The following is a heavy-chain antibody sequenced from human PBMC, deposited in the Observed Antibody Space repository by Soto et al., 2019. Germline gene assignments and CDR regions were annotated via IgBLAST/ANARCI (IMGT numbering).Heavy chain of an antibody. J-gene: IGHJ3*02. CDR3: ARDVTPGSSSVYLDAFDI. CDR2: INRDGSKK. CDR1: GFTLSAYW. Sequence: EVQLEESGGDLVQPGGSLRLSCAASGFTLSAYWMTWVRQAPGTGLEWVANINRDGSKKSYLDSVRGRFTISRDNVGNSLYLQMDSLRADDTALYYCARDVTPGSSSVYLDAFDIWGQGTRVTVSS. D-gene: IGHD6-13*01. V-gene: IGHV3-7*05.